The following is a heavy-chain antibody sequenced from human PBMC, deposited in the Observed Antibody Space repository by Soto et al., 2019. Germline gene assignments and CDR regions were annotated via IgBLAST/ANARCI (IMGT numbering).Heavy chain of an antibody. D-gene: IGHD6-13*01. CDR3: ARDQDSSSWYILTTKTGYYYYGMDV. V-gene: IGHV3-33*01. CDR1: GFTFSSYG. J-gene: IGHJ6*02. Sequence: QVQLVESGGGVVQPGRSLRLSCAASGFTFSSYGMHWVRQAPGKGLEWVAVIWYDGSNKYYADSVKGRFTISRDNSKNTLYLQMNSLRAEDTAVYYCARDQDSSSWYILTTKTGYYYYGMDVWGQGTTVTVSS. CDR2: IWYDGSNK.